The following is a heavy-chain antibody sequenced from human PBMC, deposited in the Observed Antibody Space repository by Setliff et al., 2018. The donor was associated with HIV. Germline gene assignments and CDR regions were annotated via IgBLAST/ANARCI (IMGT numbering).Heavy chain of an antibody. V-gene: IGHV4-34*10. CDR2: INHSGST. D-gene: IGHD3-10*01. J-gene: IGHJ4*02. Sequence: SETLSLTCAVYGGSFNGYYWSWIRQPPGKGLEWIGEINHSGSTNYNPSLKSRITISVDTSKNQFSLKLTSVTAADTAVYYCARAYFGSGIYYWGQGTLVTVSS. CDR1: GGSFNGYY. CDR3: ARAYFGSGIYY.